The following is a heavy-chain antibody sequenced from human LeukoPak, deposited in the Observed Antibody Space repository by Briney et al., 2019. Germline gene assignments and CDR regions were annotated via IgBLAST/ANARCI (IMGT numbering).Heavy chain of an antibody. V-gene: IGHV3-23*01. CDR1: GFTFSSYA. Sequence: QPGGSLRLSCAASGFTFSSYAMSWVRLAPGKGLEWVSAISGRGGSTYYADSVKGRFTISRDNSKNTLYLQMNSLRAEDTAVYYCAKDPESYDFWSGPYFDYWGQGTLVTVSS. J-gene: IGHJ4*02. CDR3: AKDPESYDFWSGPYFDY. D-gene: IGHD3-3*01. CDR2: ISGRGGST.